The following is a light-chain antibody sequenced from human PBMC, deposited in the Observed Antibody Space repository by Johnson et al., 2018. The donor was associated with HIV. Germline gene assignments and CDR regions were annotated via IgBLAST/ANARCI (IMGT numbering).Light chain of an antibody. CDR2: DNN. V-gene: IGLV1-51*01. CDR1: SSNIGNNY. Sequence: QSVLTQPPSVSAAPGQKVTISCSGSSSNIGNNYVSWYQQLPGTATKLLIYDNNKRPSGIPDRFSGSKSGTSATLGITGLTTGDEADYYCGTWNSSLSAGVFGTGTKVTVL. J-gene: IGLJ1*01. CDR3: GTWNSSLSAGV.